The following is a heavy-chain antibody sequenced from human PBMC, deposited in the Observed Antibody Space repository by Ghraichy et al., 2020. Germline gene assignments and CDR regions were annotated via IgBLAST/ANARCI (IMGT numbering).Heavy chain of an antibody. J-gene: IGHJ3*02. D-gene: IGHD4-17*01. CDR2: IYYSGTT. CDR1: GGSISSRSFY. CDR3: ARGTTAITADGFDI. Sequence: SETLSLTCTVSGGSISSRSFYWGWIRQPPGKGLEWSGKIYYSGTTYYNPSLKSRVTISEDTSKNQVSLKLSSVTAADTAMYFCARGTTAITADGFDIWGQGTVVTVSS. V-gene: IGHV4-39*01.